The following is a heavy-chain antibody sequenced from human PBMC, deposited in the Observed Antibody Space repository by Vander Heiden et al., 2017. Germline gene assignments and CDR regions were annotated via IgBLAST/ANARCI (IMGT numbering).Heavy chain of an antibody. CDR2: IYSSGST. V-gene: IGHV4-59*01. J-gene: IGHJ3*02. CDR1: GGSISSYY. D-gene: IGHD6-19*01. Sequence: QVQLQESGPGLVKPSETLSLTCTVSGGSISSYYWSWIRQPPGKGLGLIGYIYSSGSTNYNPSLKSRVTISVDTAKNQFSLKLSSVTAADTAVYYCARDEGRSGWIYDAFDIWGQGTMVTVSS. CDR3: ARDEGRSGWIYDAFDI.